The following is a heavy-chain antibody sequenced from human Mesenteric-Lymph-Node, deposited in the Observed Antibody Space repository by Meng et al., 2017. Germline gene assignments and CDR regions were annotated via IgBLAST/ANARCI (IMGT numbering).Heavy chain of an antibody. CDR3: TRTTYDYDSSGYSYDY. Sequence: GGSLRLSCAASGFTFDDYAMHWVRQAPGKGLEWVSGISWNSGSIGYADSVKGRFTIARDNAKNSLYLQMNSLRAEDTALYYCTRTTYDYDSSGYSYDYWGQGTLVTVSS. CDR2: ISWNSGSI. D-gene: IGHD3-22*01. J-gene: IGHJ4*02. CDR1: GFTFDDYA. V-gene: IGHV3-9*01.